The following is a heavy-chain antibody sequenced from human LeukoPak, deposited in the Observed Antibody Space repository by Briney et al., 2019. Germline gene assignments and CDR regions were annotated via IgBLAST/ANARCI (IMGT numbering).Heavy chain of an antibody. CDR2: IYYSGST. J-gene: IGHJ6*03. V-gene: IGHV4-59*01. CDR3: ARSYYYYYMDV. Sequence: SETLSLTCTVSGGSISSYYWNWVRQPPGRGLEWIGYIYYSGSTNYNPSLKSRVTISVDTSKNQFSLKLSSVTAADTAVYYCARSYYYYYMDVWGKGTTVTVSS. CDR1: GGSISSYY.